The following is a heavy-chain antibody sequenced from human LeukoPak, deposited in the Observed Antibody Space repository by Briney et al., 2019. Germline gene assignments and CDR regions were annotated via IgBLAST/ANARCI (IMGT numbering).Heavy chain of an antibody. CDR3: ASAGYSSGWYPYYFDY. J-gene: IGHJ4*02. Sequence: GGSLRLSCAASGFTVSSNYMSWVRQAPGQGLEWVSVIYSGGSTYYADSVKGRFTISRHNSKNTLYLQMNSLRAEDTAVYYCASAGYSSGWYPYYFDYWGQGTRVTVSS. CDR2: IYSGGST. D-gene: IGHD6-19*01. CDR1: GFTVSSNY. V-gene: IGHV3-53*04.